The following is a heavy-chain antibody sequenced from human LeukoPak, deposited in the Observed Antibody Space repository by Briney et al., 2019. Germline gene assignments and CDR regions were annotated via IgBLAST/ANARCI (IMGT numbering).Heavy chain of an antibody. CDR1: GFTFSSYS. D-gene: IGHD4-17*01. CDR3: ARGITVTKTVDY. V-gene: IGHV3-48*02. J-gene: IGHJ4*02. CDR2: ISSGSHTI. Sequence: GGSLRLSCAASGFTFSSYSMNWVRQAPGKGLEWVSYISSGSHTIYYADSVKGRFTISRDNAKNSLYLRMSSLRDEDTAVYYCARGITVTKTVDYWGQGTLVTVSS.